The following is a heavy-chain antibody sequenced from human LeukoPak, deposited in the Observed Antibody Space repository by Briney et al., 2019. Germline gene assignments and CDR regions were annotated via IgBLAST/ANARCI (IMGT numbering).Heavy chain of an antibody. V-gene: IGHV3-7*04. CDR3: ARGYGTYGY. J-gene: IGHJ4*02. Sequence: GGSLRLSCAASGFTFSNYWMSWVRQAPGKGLEWVANIKQDGSEKDCVDSVKGRFTISRDNAQNSLYLQMNSLRAEDTAVYYCARGYGTYGYWGQGTLVTVSS. CDR1: GFTFSNYW. D-gene: IGHD1-7*01. CDR2: IKQDGSEK.